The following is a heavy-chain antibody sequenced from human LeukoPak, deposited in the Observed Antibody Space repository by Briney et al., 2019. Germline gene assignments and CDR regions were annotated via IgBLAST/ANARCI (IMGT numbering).Heavy chain of an antibody. CDR1: GDSFTMYW. CDR3: ARRVLGTGVDY. Sequence: RESLKISCTGFGDSFTMYWIGWVRQMPGKGLEWMGIIYPGDSDVTYSPSFQGQVTISVVKSIATAYLQWNSLRASDTAMYYCARRVLGTGVDYWGQGTLVTVSS. CDR2: IYPGDSDV. J-gene: IGHJ4*02. V-gene: IGHV5-51*01. D-gene: IGHD4/OR15-4a*01.